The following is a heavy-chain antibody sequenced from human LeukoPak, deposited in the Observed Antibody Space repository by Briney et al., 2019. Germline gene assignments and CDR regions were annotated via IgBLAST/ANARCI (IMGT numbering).Heavy chain of an antibody. Sequence: PGGSLRLSCAASGFTFSSHAVHWVRQAPGKGLEWVAVISYDGSNKYYTDSVKGRFTVSRDNSKNTLYLQMSSLSAEDTAVYYCGVDRSGAFDIWGQGTMVTVSS. V-gene: IGHV3-30-3*01. CDR3: GVDRSGAFDI. CDR2: ISYDGSNK. CDR1: GFTFSSHA. D-gene: IGHD6-19*01. J-gene: IGHJ3*02.